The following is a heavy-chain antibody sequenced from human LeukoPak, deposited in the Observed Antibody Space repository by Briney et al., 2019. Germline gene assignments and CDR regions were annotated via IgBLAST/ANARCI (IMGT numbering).Heavy chain of an antibody. V-gene: IGHV5-51*01. J-gene: IGHJ3*02. Sequence: LGESLKISCKGSGYSFTSYWIGWVRQMPGKGLEWMGIIFPADSSTRYSPSFQGQVSVSADKSMTTAYLQWSSLKASDTAMYFCARWVTADRGKKDAFDIWGQGTMVTVSS. CDR1: GYSFTSYW. CDR2: IFPADSST. CDR3: ARWVTADRGKKDAFDI. D-gene: IGHD2-21*02.